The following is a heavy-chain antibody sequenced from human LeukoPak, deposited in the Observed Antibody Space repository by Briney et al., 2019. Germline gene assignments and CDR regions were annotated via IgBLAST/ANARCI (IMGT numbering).Heavy chain of an antibody. V-gene: IGHV1-3*01. J-gene: IGHJ4*02. CDR1: GYTFTSYA. D-gene: IGHD3-22*01. CDR2: INAGNGNT. CDR3: ARGGVDYYDSSGYYYFDY. Sequence: ASVKVSCKASGYTFTSYAMHWVRQAPGQRLEWMGWINAGNGNTKYSQKFQGRVTITRDTSASTAYMELSSLRSEDTAVYYCARGGVDYYDSSGYYYFDYWGQGTLVTVSS.